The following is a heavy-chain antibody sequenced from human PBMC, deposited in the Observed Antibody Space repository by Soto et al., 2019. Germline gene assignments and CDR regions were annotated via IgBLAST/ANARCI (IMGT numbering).Heavy chain of an antibody. V-gene: IGHV3-30*18. Sequence: QVQLVESGGGVVQPGRSLRLSCAASGFTFSSYGIHWVRQAPGKGLEWVAVISYDGSNKYYADSVKGRFTISRDNPKNTLYLQMNSLRAEDMVVYYCAKGVNVLLWFGELLPDYWGQGTLVTVSS. CDR3: AKGVNVLLWFGELLPDY. D-gene: IGHD3-10*01. CDR1: GFTFSSYG. J-gene: IGHJ4*02. CDR2: ISYDGSNK.